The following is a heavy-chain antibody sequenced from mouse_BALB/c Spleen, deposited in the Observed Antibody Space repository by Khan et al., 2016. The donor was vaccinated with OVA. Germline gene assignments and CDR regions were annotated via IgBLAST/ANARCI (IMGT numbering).Heavy chain of an antibody. CDR2: ISSLAYNF. D-gene: IGHD3-1*01. CDR3: ARGGTGGFAY. J-gene: IGHJ3*01. V-gene: IGHV5-15*02. CDR1: GFTFSDYG. Sequence: EVELVESGGGLVQPGGSRKLSCAASGFTFSDYGMAWIRQGPGKGPEWITFISSLAYNFYYADTVTGRFSISRETAQTTLLLEMNSLRSEDTAMYYFARGGTGGFAYWGQGTLVTGSA.